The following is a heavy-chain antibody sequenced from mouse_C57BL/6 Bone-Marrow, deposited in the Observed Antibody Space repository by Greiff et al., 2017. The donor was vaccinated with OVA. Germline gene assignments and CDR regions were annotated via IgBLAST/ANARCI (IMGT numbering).Heavy chain of an antibody. V-gene: IGHV5-12*01. CDR1: GFTFSDYY. J-gene: IGHJ4*01. CDR2: ISNGGGST. Sequence: EVKVEESGGGLVQPGGSLKLSCAASGFTFSDYYMYWVRQTPEKRLEWVAYISNGGGSTYYPDTVKGRFTISRDNAKNTLYLQMSRLKSEDTAMYYCARPDAMDYWGQGTSVTVSS. CDR3: ARPDAMDY.